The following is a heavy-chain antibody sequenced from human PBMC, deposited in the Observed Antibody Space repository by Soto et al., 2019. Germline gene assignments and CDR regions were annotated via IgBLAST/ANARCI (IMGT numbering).Heavy chain of an antibody. CDR1: GFTVSANY. J-gene: IGHJ4*02. V-gene: IGHV3-66*01. CDR3: AKAWSGYYTHFES. CDR2: IYGAGTT. D-gene: IGHD3-3*01. Sequence: EVQLAESGGGLVQPGESLTLSCAASGFTVSANYMSWVRQAPGKGLEWVSTIYGAGTTYYADSVRGRFTISRDSSNNILYLQLNSARAEDTAVYYCAKAWSGYYTHFESWGQGVLVTVSS.